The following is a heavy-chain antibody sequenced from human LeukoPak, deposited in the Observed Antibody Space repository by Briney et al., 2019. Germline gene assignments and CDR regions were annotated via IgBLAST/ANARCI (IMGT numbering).Heavy chain of an antibody. CDR3: ASMRFRELLSSDAPVVGMDV. CDR1: GYTFTGYY. CDR2: INFNSGLT. J-gene: IGHJ6*02. Sequence: GASVKLSCRASGYTFTGYYMHGVREARGQGRVWVGWINFNSGLTHYAQKVQGSVNMPRDTSISTVYMDQRRLRSGDTSVYYFASMRFRELLSSDAPVVGMDVWGQGTTVTVS. V-gene: IGHV1-2*02. D-gene: IGHD3-10*01.